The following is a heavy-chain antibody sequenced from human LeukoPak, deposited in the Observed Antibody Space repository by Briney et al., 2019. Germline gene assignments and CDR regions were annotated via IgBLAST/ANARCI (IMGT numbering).Heavy chain of an antibody. D-gene: IGHD5-18*01. J-gene: IGHJ4*02. CDR3: AKDRHVWGYSYGQTFDY. Sequence: GGSLRLSCAASGLTFSSYGMHWVRQAPGKGLEGVAFTRYDGSDKYYVDSVKGRFTISRDNSKNTLYLQMNSLRAEDTAMYFCAKDRHVWGYSYGQTFDYWGQGTLVIVSS. V-gene: IGHV3-30*02. CDR1: GLTFSSYG. CDR2: TRYDGSDK.